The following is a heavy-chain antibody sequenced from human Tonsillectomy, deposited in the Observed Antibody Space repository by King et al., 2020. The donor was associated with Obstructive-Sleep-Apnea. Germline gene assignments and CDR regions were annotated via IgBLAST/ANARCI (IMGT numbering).Heavy chain of an antibody. Sequence: VQLQESGPGLVKPSGTLSLTCAVSGGSISSSNWWSWVRPPPGKGLEWIGEIYHTGSTNYNPSLKSRVTMSLDKAKNQFSLNLNSLTAADTAVYYCGRWTVTTQIDYWGRGTLVTVSS. D-gene: IGHD4-11*01. J-gene: IGHJ4*02. V-gene: IGHV4-4*02. CDR3: GRWTVTTQIDY. CDR2: IYHTGST. CDR1: GGSISSSNW.